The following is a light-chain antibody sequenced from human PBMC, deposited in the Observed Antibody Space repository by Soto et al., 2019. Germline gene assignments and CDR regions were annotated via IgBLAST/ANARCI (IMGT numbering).Light chain of an antibody. CDR1: QGISNR. V-gene: IGKV1-5*03. Sequence: DVQMTQSPSTLSASVGDRVTITCRASQGISNRLAWYQQKPGKAPKLLIYQASSLKSGVPSRFGGSGSGTEFTLTITSLQPDDFANYYCQQYNSHWTFGQGTKVEIK. J-gene: IGKJ1*01. CDR3: QQYNSHWT. CDR2: QAS.